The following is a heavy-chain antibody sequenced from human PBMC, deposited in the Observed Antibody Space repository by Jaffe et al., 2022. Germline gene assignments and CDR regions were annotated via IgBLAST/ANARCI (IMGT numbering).Heavy chain of an antibody. D-gene: IGHD2-2*03. CDR2: IKQDGSEK. J-gene: IGHJ3*02. CDR1: GFTFGGYW. CDR3: ARWGLDIVGVPGAKESAFDI. Sequence: EVQLVESGGGLVQPGGSLRLSCAASGFTFGGYWMSWVRQAPGKGLEWVANIKQDGSEKDYVDAVKGRFTVSRDNAKNSLYLQMNSLRAEDTAVYYCARWGLDIVGVPGAKESAFDIWGQGTMVTVSS. V-gene: IGHV3-7*01.